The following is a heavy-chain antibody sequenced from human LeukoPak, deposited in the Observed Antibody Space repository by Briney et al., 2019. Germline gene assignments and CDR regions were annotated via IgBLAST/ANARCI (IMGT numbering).Heavy chain of an antibody. CDR2: IRRDGSDK. CDR1: GFNFRYYG. CDR3: AKTGSSSWGYFDY. V-gene: IGHV3-30*02. D-gene: IGHD6-13*01. J-gene: IGHJ4*02. Sequence: PGGSLRLSCAAGGFNFRYYGMHWVRQAPGKGLEWLAFIRRDGSDKFYADSVKGRFTVSRDNAKNTLFLEMNSLRAEDTAVYYCAKTGSSSWGYFDYWGQGTLVTVSS.